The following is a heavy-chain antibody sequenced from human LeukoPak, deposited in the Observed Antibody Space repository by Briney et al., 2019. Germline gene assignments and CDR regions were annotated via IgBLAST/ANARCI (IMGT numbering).Heavy chain of an antibody. CDR2: IKRDGSES. V-gene: IGHV3-74*01. Sequence: GGSLRLSCAASGFTLSNYWMHWVRQAPGKGLVWVSRIKRDGSESNYADSVRGRFTISRDNAKNTLYLQMNSLRAEDTAVYYCARENSGYYFDYWGQGTLVTVSS. CDR3: ARENSGYYFDY. J-gene: IGHJ4*02. D-gene: IGHD6-25*01. CDR1: GFTLSNYW.